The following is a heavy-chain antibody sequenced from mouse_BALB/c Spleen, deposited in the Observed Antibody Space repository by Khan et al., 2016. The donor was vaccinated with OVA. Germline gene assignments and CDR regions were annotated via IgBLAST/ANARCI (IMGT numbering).Heavy chain of an antibody. CDR1: GYSITSDYA. J-gene: IGHJ2*01. CDR2: ISYSGST. V-gene: IGHV3-2*02. Sequence: EVKLLESGPGQVKPSQSLSLTCTVTGYSITSDYAWNWIRQFPGNKLEWMGFISYSGSTSYNPSLKSRISITRDTSKNQFFLQLNSVTTEDTATYYCARWDYDAPNYWGQGTTLTVSS. D-gene: IGHD2-4*01. CDR3: ARWDYDAPNY.